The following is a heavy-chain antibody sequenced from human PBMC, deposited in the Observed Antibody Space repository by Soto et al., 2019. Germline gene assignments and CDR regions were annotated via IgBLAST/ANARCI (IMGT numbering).Heavy chain of an antibody. D-gene: IGHD2-15*01. Sequence: GGSLRLSCAASGFTVSSNYMSWVRQAPGKGLEWVSVIYSGGSTYYADSVKGRFTISRDNSKNTLYLQMNSLRAEDTAVYYCARCFGGSEGGPDYWGQGTLVTISS. V-gene: IGHV3-53*01. J-gene: IGHJ4*02. CDR3: ARCFGGSEGGPDY. CDR2: IYSGGST. CDR1: GFTVSSNY.